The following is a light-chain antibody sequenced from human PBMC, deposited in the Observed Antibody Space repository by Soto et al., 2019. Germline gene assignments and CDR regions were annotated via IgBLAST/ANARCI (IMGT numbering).Light chain of an antibody. J-gene: IGKJ5*01. CDR2: DAS. Sequence: EIVLTQSPATLSLSPGERATLSCRASQSVSSYLAWYQQKPGQAPRLLIYDASSRATGIPARFSGSGFGTEFTLTISSLQSEDFAVYYCQQYKNWPPITFGQGTRLEIK. V-gene: IGKV3-11*01. CDR3: QQYKNWPPIT. CDR1: QSVSSY.